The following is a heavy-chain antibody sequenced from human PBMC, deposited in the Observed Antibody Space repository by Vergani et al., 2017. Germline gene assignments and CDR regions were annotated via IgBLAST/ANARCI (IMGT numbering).Heavy chain of an antibody. J-gene: IGHJ4*02. CDR1: GGTFSSYA. V-gene: IGHV1-69*17. D-gene: IGHD3-16*01. CDR3: ARDLPQAFMITFGGASGYFDD. Sequence: QVQLVQSGAEVKKPGSSVKVSCKASGGTFSSYAISWVRQAPGQGLEWMGGIIPLFGIANYAQKFQGRVTIPADKSTSTDYMELSSLRSEDTAVYYCARDLPQAFMITFGGASGYFDDWGQGTLVTVYS. CDR2: IIPLFGIA.